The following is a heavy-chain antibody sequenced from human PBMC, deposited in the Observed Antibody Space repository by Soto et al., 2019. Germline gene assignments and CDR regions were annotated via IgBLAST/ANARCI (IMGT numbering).Heavy chain of an antibody. CDR3: ARHHDYVSGTYRWALDY. CDR2: MLYSGST. CDR1: GCSITSSAYY. V-gene: IGHV4-39*01. D-gene: IGHD3-16*02. J-gene: IGHJ4*02. Sequence: QLQLQESGPGLVKASATLSLTCTVSGCSITSSAYYWGWIRQPQGPEREGIGSMLYSGSTYYNPSLRSRVTIPVGASKNQFSLRLRSVTAADTAVYYCARHHDYVSGTYRWALDYWGQGTLVTVSS.